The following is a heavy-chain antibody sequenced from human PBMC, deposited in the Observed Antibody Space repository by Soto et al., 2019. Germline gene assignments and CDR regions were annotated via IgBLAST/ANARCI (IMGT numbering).Heavy chain of an antibody. J-gene: IGHJ5*02. CDR2: ISGTSSDT. CDR3: VRHARLASS. D-gene: IGHD3-9*01. V-gene: IGHV3-11*06. Sequence: GESLKISCAVSGFTFSDYYMNWLRQAPGKGLEWVSYISGTSSDTNYADSVKGRFTISRDNAKNSLYLQMNSLRVEDTAVYYCVRHARLASSWGPGTLVTVSS. CDR1: GFTFSDYY.